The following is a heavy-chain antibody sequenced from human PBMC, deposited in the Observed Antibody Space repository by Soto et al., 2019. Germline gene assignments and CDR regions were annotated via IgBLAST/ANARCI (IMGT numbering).Heavy chain of an antibody. J-gene: IGHJ6*02. Sequence: SETLSLTCTVSGGSISSYYWSWIRQPPGKGLEWIGYIYYSGSTNYNPSLKSRVTISVDTSKNQFSLKLSSVTAADTAVYYCARLKHIVVVTATPQRDYYYGMDVWGQGTTVTAP. D-gene: IGHD2-21*02. CDR1: GGSISSYY. CDR3: ARLKHIVVVTATPQRDYYYGMDV. V-gene: IGHV4-59*01. CDR2: IYYSGST.